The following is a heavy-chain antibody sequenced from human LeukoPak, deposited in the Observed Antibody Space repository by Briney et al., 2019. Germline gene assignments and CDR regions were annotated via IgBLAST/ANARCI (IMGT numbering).Heavy chain of an antibody. J-gene: IGHJ4*02. V-gene: IGHV3-23*01. CDR2: ISDGGSIT. CDR3: AKGLWFGELSGL. Sequence: GGALRLSCAASGFTFSDYGMSWVRQAPGKGLEWVSTISDGGSITYYADSVRGRFTISRDNSKNTLYLQMNSLRAEDTAVYYCAKGLWFGELSGLWGQGTLVTVSS. D-gene: IGHD3-10*01. CDR1: GFTFSDYG.